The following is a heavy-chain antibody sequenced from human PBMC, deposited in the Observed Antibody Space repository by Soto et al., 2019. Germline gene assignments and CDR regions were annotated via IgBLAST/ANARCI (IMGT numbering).Heavy chain of an antibody. V-gene: IGHV4-31*02. CDR1: GGTIDSGAYY. Sequence: SETLSLTCTVSGGTIDSGAYYWSWIRQHPGKGLEWIGYIYYSGNTFYNPSLRSRVTISLGTSKNQFSLKMSSVTAADTAVYYCARGPHPPSDSYLHTYFDYWGQGTLVTVSS. CDR2: IYYSGNT. J-gene: IGHJ4*02. CDR3: ARGPHPPSDSYLHTYFDY. D-gene: IGHD2-21*01.